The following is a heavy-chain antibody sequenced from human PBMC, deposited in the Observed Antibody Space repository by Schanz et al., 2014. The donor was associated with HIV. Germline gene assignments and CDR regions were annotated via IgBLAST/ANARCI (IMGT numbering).Heavy chain of an antibody. CDR2: ISGGGGDR. CDR1: GFTFSTFA. V-gene: IGHV3-23*04. Sequence: EVQLVESGGGLVKPGGSLRLSCAASGFTFSTFAMNWVRQAPGKGLEWVSTISGGGGDRYYADSVKGRFAISRDNSKDTLYLQMNGLRAEDTAVYYCARDAASHSYGSTMDVWGQGTTVTVSS. D-gene: IGHD5-18*01. J-gene: IGHJ6*02. CDR3: ARDAASHSYGSTMDV.